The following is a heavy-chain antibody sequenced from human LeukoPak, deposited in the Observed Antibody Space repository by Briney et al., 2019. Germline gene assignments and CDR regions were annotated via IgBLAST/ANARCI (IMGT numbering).Heavy chain of an antibody. D-gene: IGHD7-27*01. J-gene: IGHJ3*02. CDR1: RYSLTTYW. CDR2: IYLGDSDT. Sequence: GESLKISCKGSRYSLTTYWIGWVRQMPGKGLEWMGIIYLGDSDTKYGPSFQGQVTISADKSISTAYLQWSSLKASDTAMYYCARPQDFGLTGMNAFDIWGQGTMVTVSS. V-gene: IGHV5-51*01. CDR3: ARPQDFGLTGMNAFDI.